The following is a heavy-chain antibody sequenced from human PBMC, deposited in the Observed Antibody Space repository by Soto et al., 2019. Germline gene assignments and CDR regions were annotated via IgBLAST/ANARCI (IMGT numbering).Heavy chain of an antibody. CDR1: GFTFSSCT. J-gene: IGHJ6*02. V-gene: IGHV3-21*06. CDR3: SGFSGGACHKNYGMDV. Sequence: EVHLVESGGGLVKPGGSLRLSCAVSGFTFSSCTMNWVRPAPGKGLEWVSSISPSSGHIYYADSVKGRFTISRDNAKNSLLLQMNSLRGEDTAEYYCSGFSGGACHKNYGMDVWGQGTTVTVSS. D-gene: IGHD2-21*02. CDR2: ISPSSGHI.